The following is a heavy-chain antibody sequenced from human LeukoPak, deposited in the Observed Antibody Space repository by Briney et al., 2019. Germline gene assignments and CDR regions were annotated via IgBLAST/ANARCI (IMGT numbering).Heavy chain of an antibody. V-gene: IGHV3-30*03. CDR1: GFTFSNFG. CDR3: VRGGSPPTSTWSLDE. CDR2: ISYNGHYE. J-gene: IGHJ4*02. Sequence: GGSLRLSCVASGFTFSNFGVHWVRQAPGKGLEWVAVISYNGHYEYYGESVKGRFTISRDNSKNTVSLQMDNLRIEDTAVYYCVRGGSPPTSTWSLDEWGQGTLVTVSS. D-gene: IGHD1-26*01.